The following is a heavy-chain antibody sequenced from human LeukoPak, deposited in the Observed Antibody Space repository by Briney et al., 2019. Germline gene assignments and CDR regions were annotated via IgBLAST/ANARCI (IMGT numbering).Heavy chain of an antibody. CDR3: ARATLSGSYYPRFDY. Sequence: GGSLRLSCAASGFTFSSYEMNWVRQAPGKGLEWVSYISSSSSYIYYADSVKGRFTISRDNAKNSLYLQMNSLRAEDTAVYYCARATLSGSYYPRFDYWGQGTLVTVSS. CDR1: GFTFSSYE. J-gene: IGHJ4*02. D-gene: IGHD1-26*01. CDR2: ISSSSSYI. V-gene: IGHV3-21*05.